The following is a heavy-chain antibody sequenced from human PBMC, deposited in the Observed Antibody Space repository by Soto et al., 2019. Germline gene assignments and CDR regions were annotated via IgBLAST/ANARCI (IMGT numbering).Heavy chain of an antibody. J-gene: IGHJ4*02. CDR3: AVTIDVDTAMVSFDY. CDR1: GGTFSSYA. CDR2: IIPIFGTA. Sequence: SVKVSCKASGGTFSSYAISWVRQAPGQGLEWMGGIIPIFGTANYAQKFQGRVTITADESTSTAYMELSSLRSEDTAVYYCAVTIDVDTAMVSFDYWGQGTLVTVSS. D-gene: IGHD5-18*01. V-gene: IGHV1-69*13.